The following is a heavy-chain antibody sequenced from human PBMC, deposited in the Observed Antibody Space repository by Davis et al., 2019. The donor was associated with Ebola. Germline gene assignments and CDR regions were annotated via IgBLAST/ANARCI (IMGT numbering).Heavy chain of an antibody. CDR3: AKVPPIGLWSHFDY. V-gene: IGHV3-23*01. J-gene: IGHJ4*02. Sequence: PGGSLRLSCAASGFTFSSHAMSWVRQAPGKGLEWVSTISGSGGRTYYADSVKGRFTISRDNSKNTLYLQMNSLRVEDTAVYFCAKVPPIGLWSHFDYWGQGTLVTVSA. CDR1: GFTFSSHA. D-gene: IGHD3-10*01. CDR2: ISGSGGRT.